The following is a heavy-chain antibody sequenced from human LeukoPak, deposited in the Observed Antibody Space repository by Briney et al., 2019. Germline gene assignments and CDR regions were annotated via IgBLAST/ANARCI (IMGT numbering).Heavy chain of an antibody. J-gene: IGHJ4*02. V-gene: IGHV4-31*03. CDR3: ARTANYDSSVDS. CDR1: GGSISSGGYY. Sequence: PSETLSLTCTVSGGSISSGGYYWIWIRQHPGKGLEWIGYIYYSGSTYYNPSLKSRVTISVDTSKSKFSLKLSSVTAADTAVYYCARTANYDSSVDSWGQGTLVTVSS. CDR2: IYYSGST. D-gene: IGHD3-22*01.